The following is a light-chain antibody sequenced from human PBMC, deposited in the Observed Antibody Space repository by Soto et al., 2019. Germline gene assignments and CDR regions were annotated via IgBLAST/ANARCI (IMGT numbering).Light chain of an antibody. CDR3: QQYNNWPPIS. CDR1: QSVSSK. J-gene: IGKJ5*01. CDR2: GAS. V-gene: IGKV3-15*01. Sequence: VMTQSPATLSVSPGERATLSCRASQSVSSKLAWYQQKPGQAPRLLIFGASTRATGIPVRFSGSGSGTEFTLTFSSLQSEDFAVYYCQQYNNWPPISFGQGTRLEIK.